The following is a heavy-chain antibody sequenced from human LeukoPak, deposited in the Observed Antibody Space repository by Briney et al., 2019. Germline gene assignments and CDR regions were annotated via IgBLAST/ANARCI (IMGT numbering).Heavy chain of an antibody. D-gene: IGHD3-3*01. V-gene: IGHV4-39*07. CDR1: GGSISSSSSY. Sequence: SETLSLTCTVSGGSISSSSSYWGWIRQPPGKGLEWIGSIYYSGSTYYNPSLKSRVTISADTSKNQFSLKLSSVTAADTAVYYCARDIGVGEWLFGEFDYWGQGTLVTVSS. CDR3: ARDIGVGEWLFGEFDY. CDR2: IYYSGST. J-gene: IGHJ4*02.